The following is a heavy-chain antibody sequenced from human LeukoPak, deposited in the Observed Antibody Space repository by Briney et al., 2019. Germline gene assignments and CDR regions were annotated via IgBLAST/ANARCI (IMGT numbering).Heavy chain of an antibody. Sequence: SVKVSCKASGGTFSSYAISWVRQAPGQGLEWMGGIIPIFGTANYAQKFQGRVTITTDESTSTAYMELSSLRSEDTAVYYCARDRGSIFGVSLWYFDLWGRGTLVTVSS. V-gene: IGHV1-69*05. CDR2: IIPIFGTA. CDR1: GGTFSSYA. D-gene: IGHD3-3*01. CDR3: ARDRGSIFGVSLWYFDL. J-gene: IGHJ2*01.